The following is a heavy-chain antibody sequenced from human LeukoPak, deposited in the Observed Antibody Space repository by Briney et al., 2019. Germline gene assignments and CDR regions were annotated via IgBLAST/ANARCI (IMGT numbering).Heavy chain of an antibody. J-gene: IGHJ4*02. Sequence: GGSLRLSCAASGFTFSSYSMNRVRQAPGKGLEWVSVIYSGGSTYYADSVKGRFTISRDNSKNTLYLQMNSLRAEDTAVYYCARVLMVRGVTPSYYFDYWGQGTLVTVSS. CDR1: GFTFSSYS. D-gene: IGHD3-10*01. V-gene: IGHV3-66*02. CDR3: ARVLMVRGVTPSYYFDY. CDR2: IYSGGST.